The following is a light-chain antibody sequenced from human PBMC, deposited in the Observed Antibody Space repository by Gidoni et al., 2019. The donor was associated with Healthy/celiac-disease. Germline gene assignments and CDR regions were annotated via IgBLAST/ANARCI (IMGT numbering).Light chain of an antibody. J-gene: IGKJ1*01. CDR2: SAS. Sequence: EIVMTQSPATLSVSPGERATLSCRASQSVNSNLAWYQQKPGQAPRLLIYSASTRATGIPARFSGSGAGTEFSLTISSLQSEDFAVYYCQQYNNWPPEGTFXQXTKVEIK. CDR3: QQYNNWPPEGT. CDR1: QSVNSN. V-gene: IGKV3-15*01.